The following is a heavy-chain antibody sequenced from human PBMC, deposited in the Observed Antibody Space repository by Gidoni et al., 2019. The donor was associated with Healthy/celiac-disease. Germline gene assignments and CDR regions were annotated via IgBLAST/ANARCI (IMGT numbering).Heavy chain of an antibody. J-gene: IGHJ3*02. Sequence: QITLKESGPTLVTPTQTLTLTCTFFGFSLSTSGVGVGWIRQPPGKALEWPALIYWDDDKRYSPSLKSRLTITKDTSKNQVVLTMTNMDPVDTATYYCAHRQVFRIAALGAFDIWGQGTMVTVSS. D-gene: IGHD6-6*01. V-gene: IGHV2-5*02. CDR2: IYWDDDK. CDR1: GFSLSTSGVG. CDR3: AHRQVFRIAALGAFDI.